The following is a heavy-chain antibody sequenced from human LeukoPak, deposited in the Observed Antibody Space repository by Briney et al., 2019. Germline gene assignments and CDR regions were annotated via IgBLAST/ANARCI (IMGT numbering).Heavy chain of an antibody. Sequence: GGSLRLSCAASGFTFSSYAMSWVRQAPGRGLEWVSAISGSGGSTYYADSVKGRFTISRDNSKNTLYLQMNSLRAEDTAVYYCAKDNSRLVTLYHYYYYGMDVWGQGTTVTVSS. CDR1: GFTFSSYA. CDR2: ISGSGGST. CDR3: AKDNSRLVTLYHYYYYGMDV. V-gene: IGHV3-23*01. J-gene: IGHJ6*02. D-gene: IGHD4-23*01.